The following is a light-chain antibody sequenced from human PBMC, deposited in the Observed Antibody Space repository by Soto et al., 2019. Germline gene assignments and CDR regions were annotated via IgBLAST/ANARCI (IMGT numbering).Light chain of an antibody. CDR3: QQYDSSPWT. Sequence: DIVLTQSPGTLSLSPGERATLSCRASQSFSDRYLAWYQQKPGQAPRLLIYGASSRATGIPDRFSGSGSGTDFTLTISRLEPADFAVYYCQQYDSSPWTFGQGTKVEIK. J-gene: IGKJ1*01. CDR2: GAS. V-gene: IGKV3-20*01. CDR1: QSFSDRY.